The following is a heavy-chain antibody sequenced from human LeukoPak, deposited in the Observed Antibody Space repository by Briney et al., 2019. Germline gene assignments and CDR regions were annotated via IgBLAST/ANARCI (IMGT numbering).Heavy chain of an antibody. CDR3: ARHVGATRDLDP. V-gene: IGHV1-2*02. CDR2: INPDSGVT. J-gene: IGHJ5*02. Sequence: AASVKVSCRSSGYPFTGYHIHWVRQAPGKGLEGMGWINPDSGVTDHSQQFQGRVTMTRDTSINTAYMEVRGLKFDDTALYYCARHVGATRDLDPWGQGTLVTVSS. CDR1: GYPFTGYH. D-gene: IGHD1-26*01.